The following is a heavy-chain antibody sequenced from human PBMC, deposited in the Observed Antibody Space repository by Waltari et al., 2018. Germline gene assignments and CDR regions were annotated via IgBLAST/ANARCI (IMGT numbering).Heavy chain of an antibody. CDR2: IIPIFGKA. V-gene: IGHV1-69*08. D-gene: IGHD1-1*01. J-gene: IGHJ4*02. Sequence: QVQMVQSGAEVKKPGSSVKVSCKTSGGTLSDYPINWMQQAPGQGLEWMGRIIPIFGKANYAQKFQGRVTFTADKSTHTAYMEVSGLTSEDTALYYCARDDATTGHLDSWGQGTPVTISS. CDR1: GGTLSDYP. CDR3: ARDDATTGHLDS.